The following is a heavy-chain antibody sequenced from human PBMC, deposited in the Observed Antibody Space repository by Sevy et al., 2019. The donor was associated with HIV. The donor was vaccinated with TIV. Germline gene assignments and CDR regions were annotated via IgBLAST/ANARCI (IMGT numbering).Heavy chain of an antibody. V-gene: IGHV4-59*13. CDR1: GGSITNYY. CDR3: ARYMGSGTSFDY. D-gene: IGHD6-13*01. J-gene: IGHJ4*02. Sequence: SETLSLTCTVSGGSITNYYWGWIRQPPGMRLEWIGYIHSSGNTNSNPSLKSRVTISVDTSKNQFSLNLNSLTAADTAVYYCARYMGSGTSFDYWGQGTLVTVSS. CDR2: IHSSGNT.